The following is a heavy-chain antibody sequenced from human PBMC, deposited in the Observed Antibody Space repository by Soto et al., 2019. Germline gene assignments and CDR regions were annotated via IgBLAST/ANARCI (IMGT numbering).Heavy chain of an antibody. CDR1: GYTFTSYG. CDR3: ARNRGYCSSTSCRIYFQH. Sequence: QVQLVQSGAEVKKPGASVKVSCKASGYTFTSYGISWVRQAPGQGLEWMGWISAYNGNTNYAQKLQGRVTMTTETPTSQAYMELRSLRSTDTAVYYCARNRGYCSSTSCRIYFQHWDQGTLVTVSS. V-gene: IGHV1-18*01. J-gene: IGHJ1*01. D-gene: IGHD2-2*01. CDR2: ISAYNGNT.